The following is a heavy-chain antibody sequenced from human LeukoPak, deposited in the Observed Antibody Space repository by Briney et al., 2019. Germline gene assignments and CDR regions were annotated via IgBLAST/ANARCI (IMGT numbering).Heavy chain of an antibody. V-gene: IGHV4-59*01. CDR3: ARGYYYDSSGHFDY. J-gene: IGHJ4*02. Sequence: SETLSLTCTVSGGSINGYYWTWIRQPPGKGLEWIGYISDSGSTNYNPSLKSRVTISVDTSKNQFSLKLSSVTAADTAVYYCARGYYYDSSGHFDYWGQGTLVTVSS. D-gene: IGHD3-22*01. CDR1: GGSINGYY. CDR2: ISDSGST.